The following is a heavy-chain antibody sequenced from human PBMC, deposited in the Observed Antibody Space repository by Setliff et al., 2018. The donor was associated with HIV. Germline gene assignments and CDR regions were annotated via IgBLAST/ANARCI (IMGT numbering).Heavy chain of an antibody. D-gene: IGHD7-27*01. CDR1: GGSISRGDYY. V-gene: IGHV4-61*09. CDR3: ARAPTGELDF. J-gene: IGHJ4*02. Sequence: SETLSLTCTVSGGSISRGDYYWNWIRQPAGKGLEWIGHIYTSGSTSGSTNYNPSLKSRVTISLDTSNDRFSLRLSSVTAADTAVYYCARAPTGELDFWGQGTLVTVSS. CDR2: IYTSGSTSGST.